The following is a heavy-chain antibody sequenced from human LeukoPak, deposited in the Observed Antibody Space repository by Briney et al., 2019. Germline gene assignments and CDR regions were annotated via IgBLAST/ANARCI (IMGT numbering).Heavy chain of an antibody. Sequence: PSETLSLTCTVSGGSISSYYWSWIRQPAGKGLEWIGRIYTSGSTNYNPSLKSRVTMSVDTSKNQFSLKLSSVTAADTAVYYCARTHLSEYDHYYYGVDVWGQGTTVTVSS. V-gene: IGHV4-4*07. CDR1: GGSISSYY. CDR2: IYTSGST. J-gene: IGHJ6*02. D-gene: IGHD3-3*01. CDR3: ARTHLSEYDHYYYGVDV.